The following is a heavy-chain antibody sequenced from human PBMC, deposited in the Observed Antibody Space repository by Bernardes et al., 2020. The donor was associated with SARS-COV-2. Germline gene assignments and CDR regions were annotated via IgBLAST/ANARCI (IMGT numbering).Heavy chain of an antibody. CDR3: ARGVDY. CDR2: IYYSGST. V-gene: IGHV4-59*01. CDR1: GGSISSYY. J-gene: IGHJ4*02. Sequence: SETLSLTCTVSGGSISSYYWTWIRQPPGKGLEWIGYIYYSGSTNYNPSLKSRVTISVDTSKNQFSLKLSSVTAADTAVYYCARGVDYWGQGTLVTVSS.